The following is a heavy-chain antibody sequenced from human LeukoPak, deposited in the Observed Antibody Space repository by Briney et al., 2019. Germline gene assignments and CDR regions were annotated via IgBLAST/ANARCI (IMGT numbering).Heavy chain of an antibody. CDR3: AKDESVTIFGVVIIDYYYYGMDV. D-gene: IGHD3-3*01. CDR1: GFTFSSYA. V-gene: IGHV3-23*01. Sequence: GGSLRLSCAASGFTFSSYAMSWVRQAPGKGLEWVSVISGSGGRTYYADSVKGRFTISRDNSKNTLYLQMNGLRAEDTAVYYCAKDESVTIFGVVIIDYYYYGMDVWGQGTTVTVSS. CDR2: ISGSGGRT. J-gene: IGHJ6*02.